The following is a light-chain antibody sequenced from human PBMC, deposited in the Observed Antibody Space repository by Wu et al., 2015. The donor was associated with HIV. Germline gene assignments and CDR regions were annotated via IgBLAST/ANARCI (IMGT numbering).Light chain of an antibody. CDR3: QQYNKWPRT. J-gene: IGKJ1*01. Sequence: EIVMTQSPATLSVSPGQRVTLSCRASQTIANKLAWYQQRPGQGPRLLIYETSTRATGIPARFSGSGSGTEFTLTISSLQSEDFAVYYCQQYNKWPRTFGQGTKVEIK. V-gene: IGKV3-15*01. CDR1: QTIANK. CDR2: ETS.